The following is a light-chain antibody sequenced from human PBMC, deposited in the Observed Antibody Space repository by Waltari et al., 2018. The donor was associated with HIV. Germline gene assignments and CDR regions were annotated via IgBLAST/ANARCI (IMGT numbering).Light chain of an antibody. CDR2: KNN. CDR1: SSNIGSNF. CDR3: QVWDSISDHVL. V-gene: IGLV1-47*01. J-gene: IGLJ2*01. Sequence: LTQPPSASETPGQRVTISCSGSSSNIGSNFVYWYQQFPGTAPKLLIYKNNQRPSGVPDRFSGSNSGNTATLTISRVEAGDEADYYCQVWDSISDHVLFGGGTKLTVL.